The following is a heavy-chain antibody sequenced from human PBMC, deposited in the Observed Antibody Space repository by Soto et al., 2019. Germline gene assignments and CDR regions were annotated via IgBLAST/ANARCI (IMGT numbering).Heavy chain of an antibody. D-gene: IGHD4-17*01. V-gene: IGHV1-69*06. J-gene: IGHJ6*02. CDR2: IIPIFGTA. CDR3: AMLRYTTVTTYYYYYYGMDV. Sequence: SVKVSCKASGVTFSSYAISWVRQAPVQGLEWMGWIIPIFGTANYAQKFQGRVTITADKSTSTAYMELSSLRSEDTAVYYCAMLRYTTVTTYYYYYYGMDVWGQGTTVNVSS. CDR1: GVTFSSYA.